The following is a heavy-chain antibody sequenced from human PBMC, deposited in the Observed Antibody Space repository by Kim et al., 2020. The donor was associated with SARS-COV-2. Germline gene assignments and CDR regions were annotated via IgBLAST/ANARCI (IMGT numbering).Heavy chain of an antibody. J-gene: IGHJ4*02. CDR1: GGTFSSYA. V-gene: IGHV1-69*13. CDR2: IIPIFGTA. D-gene: IGHD6-19*01. Sequence: SVKVSCKASGGTFSSYAISWVRQAPGQGLEWMGGIIPIFGTANYAQKFQGRVTITADESTSTAYMELSSLRSEDTAVYYCARGRPSIRGGYSSGSFDYWGQGTLVTVSS. CDR3: ARGRPSIRGGYSSGSFDY.